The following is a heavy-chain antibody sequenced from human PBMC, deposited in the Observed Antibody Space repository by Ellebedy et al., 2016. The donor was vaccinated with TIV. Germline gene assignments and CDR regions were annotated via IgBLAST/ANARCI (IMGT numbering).Heavy chain of an antibody. Sequence: GGSLRLSCAASGFTFSDHHMDWVRQAPGKGLEWVGRIRNKVNSYTTQYAASVKGRFTISRADSENSVYLQMNSLKTGDTAVYYGVRAMVGAVGAFDFWGQGTMVTVS. J-gene: IGHJ3*01. V-gene: IGHV3-72*01. CDR2: IRNKVNSYTT. CDR3: VRAMVGAVGAFDF. D-gene: IGHD1-26*01. CDR1: GFTFSDHH.